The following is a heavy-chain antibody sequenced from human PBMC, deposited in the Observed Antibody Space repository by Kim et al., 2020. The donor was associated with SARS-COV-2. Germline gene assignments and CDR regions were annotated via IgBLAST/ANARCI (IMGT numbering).Heavy chain of an antibody. CDR3: AKEEELLTGYYKRPNRGRIDS. V-gene: IGHV3-23*03. CDR1: GFTFSSYA. D-gene: IGHD3-9*01. Sequence: GGSLRLSCAASGFTFSSYAMSWVRQAPGKGLEWVSVIYSGGSSTYYADSVKGRFTISRDNSKNTLYLQMNSLRAEDTAVYYCAKEEELLTGYYKRPNRGRIDSWGQRALVTVSS. CDR2: IYSGGSST. J-gene: IGHJ4*02.